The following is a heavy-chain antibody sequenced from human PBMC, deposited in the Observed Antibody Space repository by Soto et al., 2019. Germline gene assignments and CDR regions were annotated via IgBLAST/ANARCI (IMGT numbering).Heavy chain of an antibody. J-gene: IGHJ4*02. Sequence: QVQLVQSXPEVKKPGASVKVSCKASGYSFHNFGIIWVRQAPGQGLXXMGWISGQIAKTNYAQKFQGKVTMTTDTSTSTAYMELNTLTSDDTAMYYCARGPPSGSFSLTPRYWGQGTLVTVSS. CDR1: GYSFHNFG. D-gene: IGHD1-26*01. CDR2: ISGQIAKT. V-gene: IGHV1-18*04. CDR3: ARGPPSGSFSLTPRY.